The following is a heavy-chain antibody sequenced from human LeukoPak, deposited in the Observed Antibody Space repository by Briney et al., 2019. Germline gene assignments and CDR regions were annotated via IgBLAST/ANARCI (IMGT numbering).Heavy chain of an antibody. Sequence: SETLSLTCTVSGGSISSYYWSWIRQPPGKGLEWIGLIHYSGSTIYHPSLKSRVTISVDTSKNQFSLRLSSVTAADTAVYYCARHYVFVLGGSSFDYWGQGTLVTVSS. CDR1: GGSISSYY. CDR2: IHYSGST. D-gene: IGHD3-16*01. CDR3: ARHYVFVLGGSSFDY. J-gene: IGHJ4*02. V-gene: IGHV4-59*08.